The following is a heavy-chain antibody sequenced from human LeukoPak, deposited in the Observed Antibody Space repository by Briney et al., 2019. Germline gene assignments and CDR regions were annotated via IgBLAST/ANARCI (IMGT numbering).Heavy chain of an antibody. CDR2: ISGSGGST. Sequence: QSGGSLRLSCAASGFTFSSYAMSWVRQAPGKGLEWVSAISGSGGSTYYADSVKGRFTISRDNAKNSLYLQMNSLRAEDTAVYYCAREDLNYYYDLPHAFDIWGQGTMVTVSS. V-gene: IGHV3-23*01. D-gene: IGHD3-22*01. CDR1: GFTFSSYA. CDR3: AREDLNYYYDLPHAFDI. J-gene: IGHJ3*02.